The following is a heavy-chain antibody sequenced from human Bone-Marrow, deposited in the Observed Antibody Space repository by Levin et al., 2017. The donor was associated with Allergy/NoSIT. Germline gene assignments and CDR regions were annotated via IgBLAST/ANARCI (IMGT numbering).Heavy chain of an antibody. CDR1: GFTFSSYA. Sequence: GGSLRLSCAASGFTFSSYAMSWVRQAPGKGLEWVSAISGSGGSTYYADSVKGRFTISRDNSKNTLYLQMNSLRAEDTAVYYCAKAVRHYDYIWGSYRSGDYYYYYMDVWGKGTTVTVSS. D-gene: IGHD3-16*02. CDR2: ISGSGGST. J-gene: IGHJ6*03. CDR3: AKAVRHYDYIWGSYRSGDYYYYYMDV. V-gene: IGHV3-23*01.